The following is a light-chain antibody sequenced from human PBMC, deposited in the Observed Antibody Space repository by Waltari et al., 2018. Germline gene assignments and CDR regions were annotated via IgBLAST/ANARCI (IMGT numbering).Light chain of an antibody. CDR2: DSN. CDR3: GTWDDSLSAEV. CDR1: RANVGLNK. V-gene: IGLV1-51*01. Sequence: QSVLTQPPSVSAAPGQKVPISCSGGRANVGLNKVSWYQQLPGTAPKLLIYDSNKRPSGIPDRFSGSQSGTSATLGITGLQTGDEADYYCGTWDDSLSAEVFGTGTKVTVL. J-gene: IGLJ1*01.